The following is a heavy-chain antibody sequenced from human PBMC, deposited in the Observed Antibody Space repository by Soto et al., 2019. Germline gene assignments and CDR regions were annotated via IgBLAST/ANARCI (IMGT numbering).Heavy chain of an antibody. V-gene: IGHV1-18*01. D-gene: IGHD6-25*01. CDR1: GYTFTRYG. J-gene: IGHJ3*02. Sequence: VQLVQSGAEVRKPGASVKVSCKASGYTFTRYGLTWVRQAPGQGLEWLGWISVHNGKTRNAQKLQGRVSMTTDTSANTVFLELRSLRADDTALYFCARVCSSGWDYVDDPFDIWGQGTLITVSS. CDR3: ARVCSSGWDYVDDPFDI. CDR2: ISVHNGKT.